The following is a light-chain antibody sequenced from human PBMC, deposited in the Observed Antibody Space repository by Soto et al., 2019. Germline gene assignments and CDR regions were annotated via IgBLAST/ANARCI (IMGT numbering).Light chain of an antibody. J-gene: IGLJ7*01. CDR1: SSDVGGYNY. CDR3: KSYTGINNWV. CDR2: EVN. Sequence: QSALTQPPSASGSPGQSVTISCTGTSSDVGGYNYVSWYQQHPGKAPKVMIYEVNKRPSGVPDRFSGSKSGNTASLTVSGLKAEDEADYSCKSYTGINNWVFGGGTQLTVL. V-gene: IGLV2-8*01.